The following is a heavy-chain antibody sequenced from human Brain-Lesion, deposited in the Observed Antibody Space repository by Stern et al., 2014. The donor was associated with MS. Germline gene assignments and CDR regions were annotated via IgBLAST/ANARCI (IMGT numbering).Heavy chain of an antibody. V-gene: IGHV4-39*01. J-gene: IGHJ5*02. CDR1: GDSISSRHYY. CDR3: ARHIAVASTWVRWFDP. D-gene: IGHD6-19*01. CDR2: IYSSGST. Sequence: QVQLGQSGPGLVKPSETLSLTCIVSGDSISSRHYYWGWIRQPPGKGLQWIGSIYSSGSTYHSPSLKSRVTMSVDPSRNHFSLKLASVTAADTAIYYCARHIAVASTWVRWFDPWGPGTLVTVSS.